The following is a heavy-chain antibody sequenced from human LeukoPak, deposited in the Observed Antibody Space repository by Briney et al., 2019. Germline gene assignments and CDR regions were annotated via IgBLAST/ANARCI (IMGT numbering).Heavy chain of an antibody. J-gene: IGHJ4*02. V-gene: IGHV3-21*05. CDR2: ISSTGAYI. CDR1: GFTFSSYS. CDR3: ARGLAAAGTRGPY. Sequence: GGSLRLSCAASGFTFSSYSMNWVRQAPGKGLEWVSYISSTGAYIYYADSLKGRFTISRDNAKNSLYLQMNSLRADDTAVYYCARGLAAAGTRGPYWGQGTLVTVSS. D-gene: IGHD6-13*01.